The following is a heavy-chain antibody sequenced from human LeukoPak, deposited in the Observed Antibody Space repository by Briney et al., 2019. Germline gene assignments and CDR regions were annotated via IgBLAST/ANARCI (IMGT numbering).Heavy chain of an antibody. J-gene: IGHJ1*01. D-gene: IGHD3-22*01. CDR1: GGSFSGYY. CDR2: INHSGST. V-gene: IGHV4-34*01. CDR3: ARGPPLADSSGYYQTEYFQH. Sequence: PSETLSLTCAVYGGSFSGYYWSWIRQPPGKGLEWMGEINHSGSTNYNPSLKSRVTISVDTSKNQFSLKLSSVTAADTAVYYCARGPPLADSSGYYQTEYFQHWGQGTLVTVSS.